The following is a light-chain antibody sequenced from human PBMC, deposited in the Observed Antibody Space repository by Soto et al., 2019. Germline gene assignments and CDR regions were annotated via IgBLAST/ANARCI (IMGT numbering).Light chain of an antibody. V-gene: IGLV2-14*03. CDR2: DVS. J-gene: IGLJ1*01. CDR3: TSYTTTGTYV. Sequence: QSALTQPASVSGSPGQSITISCTGASSDLGDYNYVSWYQQHPGKAPKLMIYDVSSRPSGVSDRFSGSKSGNTASLTISGLQAEDEADHYCTSYTTTGTYVFATGTKLTVL. CDR1: SSDLGDYNY.